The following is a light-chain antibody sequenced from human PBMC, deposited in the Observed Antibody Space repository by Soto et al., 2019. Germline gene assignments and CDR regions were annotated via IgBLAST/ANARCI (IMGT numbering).Light chain of an antibody. CDR3: SSYAGTVTLV. J-gene: IGLJ3*02. V-gene: IGLV2-23*02. CDR2: AVT. Sequence: QSALTQPASVSGSPGQSITISCTGTSGDVAIYDLVSWYQQYPGKAPQLIIYAVTKRPSGVSNRFSGSKSGNTASLTISGLQAEDEGDYYCSSYAGTVTLVFGGGTNVTVL. CDR1: SGDVAIYDL.